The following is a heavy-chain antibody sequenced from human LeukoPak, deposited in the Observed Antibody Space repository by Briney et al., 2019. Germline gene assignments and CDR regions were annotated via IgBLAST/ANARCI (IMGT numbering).Heavy chain of an antibody. CDR3: AKGYCSSTSCLKTD. V-gene: IGHV3-11*04. D-gene: IGHD2-2*01. Sequence: GGSLRLSCAASGFTFSDFYMSWVRQAPGKGLELVSYIGSSESSIYYADSVRGRFTISRDNAKNTLYLQMNSLRAEDTAVYYCAKGYCSSTSCLKTDWGQGALVTVSS. CDR2: IGSSESSI. J-gene: IGHJ4*02. CDR1: GFTFSDFY.